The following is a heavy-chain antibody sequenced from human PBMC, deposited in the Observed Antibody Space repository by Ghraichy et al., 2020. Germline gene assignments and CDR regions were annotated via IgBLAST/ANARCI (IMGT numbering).Heavy chain of an antibody. V-gene: IGHV6-1*01. D-gene: IGHD2-21*01. CDR2: TYYRSKWYN. Sequence: SETLSLTCAISGDSVSSNSAAWNWIRQSPSRGLEWLGRTYYRSKWYNDYAVSVKSRIAINPDTSKNQFSLQLNSVTPEDTAVYYCARGNSLIAFSYYYYALDVWGQGTTVTVSS. CDR1: GDSVSSNSAA. CDR3: ARGNSLIAFSYYYYALDV. J-gene: IGHJ6*02.